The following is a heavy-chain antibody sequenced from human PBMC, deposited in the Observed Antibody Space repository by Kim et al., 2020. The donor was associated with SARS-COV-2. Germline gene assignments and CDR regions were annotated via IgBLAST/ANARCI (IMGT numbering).Heavy chain of an antibody. CDR3: TRVPGTSLAFWSAF. CDR2: IRSKVNGYAT. J-gene: IGHJ3*01. CDR1: GFTFSDSA. Sequence: GGSLRLSCGASGFTFSDSAMHWVRRAPGKGLEWVARIRSKVNGYATAYSASGRGRITIASDDSRNTAYLKMNSLKTEDTADYDCTRVPGTSLAFWSAF. V-gene: IGHV3-73*01. D-gene: IGHD1-1*01.